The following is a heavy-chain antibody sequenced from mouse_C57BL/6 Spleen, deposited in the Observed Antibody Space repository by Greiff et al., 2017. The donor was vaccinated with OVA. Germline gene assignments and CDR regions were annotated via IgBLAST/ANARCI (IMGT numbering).Heavy chain of an antibody. CDR1: GYTFTSYW. D-gene: IGHD2-3*01. V-gene: IGHV1-61*01. CDR2: IYPSDSDT. CDR3: ARETIYDGYLWFAY. J-gene: IGHJ3*01. Sequence: VQLQQPGAELVRPGSSVKLSCKASGYTFTSYWMDWVKQRPRQGLEWIGNIYPSDSDTHYNQKFKDKATLTVDKSSSTAYMQLSSLTSEDSAVYYCARETIYDGYLWFAYWGQGTLVTVSA.